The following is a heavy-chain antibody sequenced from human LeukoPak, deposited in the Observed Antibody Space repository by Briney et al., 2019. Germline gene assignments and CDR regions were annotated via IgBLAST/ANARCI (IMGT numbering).Heavy chain of an antibody. Sequence: PGGSLRLSCAASGFTFTSYGMNWVRQAPGKGLEWVAFIRYDGSNKYYGDSVKGRFTISRDNSKNTLYLQMNSLRVEDTAVYYCAKDGRQRKTYFYGSGSVNAFDIWGQGTTVTVSS. CDR3: AKDGRQRKTYFYGSGSVNAFDI. CDR1: GFTFTSYG. D-gene: IGHD3-10*01. CDR2: IRYDGSNK. V-gene: IGHV3-30*02. J-gene: IGHJ3*02.